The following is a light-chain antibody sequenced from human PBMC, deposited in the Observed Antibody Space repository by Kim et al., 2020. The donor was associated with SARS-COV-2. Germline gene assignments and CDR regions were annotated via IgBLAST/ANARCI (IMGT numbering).Light chain of an antibody. J-gene: IGLJ2*01. Sequence: QPVLTQTPSASASLGASVKLTCTLNSGHSTYAITWHQHQPGKGPRFLMKLDSDGSHTKGGGIPDRFSGSSSGAERYLTISSLQSEDDADYYCQTWGTGFLVFGGGTQLTVL. CDR3: QTWGTGFLV. CDR2: LDSDGSH. CDR1: SGHSTYA. V-gene: IGLV4-69*02.